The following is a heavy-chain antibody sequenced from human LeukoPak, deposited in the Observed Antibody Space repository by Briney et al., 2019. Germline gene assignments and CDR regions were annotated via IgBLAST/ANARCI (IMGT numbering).Heavy chain of an antibody. V-gene: IGHV4-30-2*01. Sequence: SETLSLTCAVSGGSISSGGYSWSWIRQPPGKGLEWTGYIYHSGSTYYNPSLKSRVTISVDRSKNQFSLKLSSVTAADTAVYYCARVGSSVDAFDIWGQGTMVTVSS. J-gene: IGHJ3*02. CDR3: ARVGSSVDAFDI. CDR2: IYHSGST. D-gene: IGHD2-2*01. CDR1: GGSISSGGYS.